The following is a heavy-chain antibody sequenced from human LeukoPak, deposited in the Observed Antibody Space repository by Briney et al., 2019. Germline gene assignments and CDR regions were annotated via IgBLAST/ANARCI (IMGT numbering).Heavy chain of an antibody. CDR2: ISDDGSNE. Sequence: GGSLRLSCAASGFTFSASSMHWVRQAPGKGLEWVALISDDGSNESFADSVKGRFTISRDNSKNTLYLQMNSLRADDTAVYYCARDHQASYFDYWGQGTLVTVSS. V-gene: IGHV3-30*04. J-gene: IGHJ4*02. D-gene: IGHD2-21*01. CDR3: ARDHQASYFDY. CDR1: GFTFSASS.